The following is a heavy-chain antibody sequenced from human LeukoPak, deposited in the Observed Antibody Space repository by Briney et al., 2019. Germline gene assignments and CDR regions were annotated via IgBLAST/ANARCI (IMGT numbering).Heavy chain of an antibody. Sequence: ASVKVSCKASGYTFTSYYMHWVRQAPGQGLEWMGIINPSGGSTSYAQKFQGRVTMTRDMSTSTVYMELSRLRSDDTAVYYCARDYYDSSGYSNWFDPWGQGTLVTVSS. D-gene: IGHD3-22*01. CDR2: INPSGGST. V-gene: IGHV1-46*01. CDR3: ARDYYDSSGYSNWFDP. J-gene: IGHJ5*02. CDR1: GYTFTSYY.